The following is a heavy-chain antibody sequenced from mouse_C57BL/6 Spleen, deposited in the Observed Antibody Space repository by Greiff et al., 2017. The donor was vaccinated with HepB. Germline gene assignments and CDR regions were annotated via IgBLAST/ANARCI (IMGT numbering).Heavy chain of an antibody. J-gene: IGHJ3*01. Sequence: VQLQQSGPELVKPGASVKISCKASGYAFSSSWMNWVKQRPGKGLEWIGRIYPGDGDTNYNGKFKGKATLTADKSSSTAYMQLSSLTSEDSAVYFGARSPITTVVATPFAYWGQGTLVTVSA. CDR2: IYPGDGDT. D-gene: IGHD1-1*01. V-gene: IGHV1-82*01. CDR3: ARSPITTVVATPFAY. CDR1: GYAFSSSW.